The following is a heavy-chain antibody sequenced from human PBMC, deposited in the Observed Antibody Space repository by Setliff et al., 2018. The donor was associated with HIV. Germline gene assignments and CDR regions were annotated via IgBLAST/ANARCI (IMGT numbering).Heavy chain of an antibody. CDR1: GGTFGIYG. J-gene: IGHJ4*02. Sequence: AASVKVSCKASGGTFGIYGISWVRQAPGQGLEWMGGTIPMFGTANYAQKFQGRDTITTDESTNTGYMELSSLRSEDTAVYYCARESACSSTSCPKVLDYWGQGTLVTVSS. D-gene: IGHD2-2*01. CDR3: ARESACSSTSCPKVLDY. CDR2: TIPMFGTA. V-gene: IGHV1-69*05.